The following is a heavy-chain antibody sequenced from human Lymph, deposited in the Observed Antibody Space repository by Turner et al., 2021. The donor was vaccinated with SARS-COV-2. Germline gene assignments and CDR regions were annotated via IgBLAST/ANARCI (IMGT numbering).Heavy chain of an antibody. D-gene: IGHD3-10*01. J-gene: IGHJ3*02. CDR3: ARDFREVAFDI. CDR2: IYSGGIT. Sequence: EVQMVESGGGLVQPGGYLRLPCAASGLTVSSNYMNWVRQAPGKGLELVSVIYSGGITFYADSAKGRFTISRDNSKNTLYLQMHSLRAEDTAVYYCARDFREVAFDIWGQGTMVTISS. V-gene: IGHV3-66*01. CDR1: GLTVSSNY.